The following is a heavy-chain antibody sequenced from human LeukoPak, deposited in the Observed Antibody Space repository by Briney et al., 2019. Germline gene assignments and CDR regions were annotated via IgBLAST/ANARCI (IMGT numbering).Heavy chain of an antibody. D-gene: IGHD3-3*01. J-gene: IGHJ6*02. CDR1: GFTFSSYA. CDR2: VSGSGGST. CDR3: AKSVAIYFYYGLDV. Sequence: QPGGSLRLSCAASGFTFSSYAMSWVRQTPGKGLEGVSAVSGSGGSTYYADSVKGRFTISRDNSKNTLFLQMNSLRAEDTAPYYCAKSVAIYFYYGLDVWGQGTTVTVSS. V-gene: IGHV3-23*01.